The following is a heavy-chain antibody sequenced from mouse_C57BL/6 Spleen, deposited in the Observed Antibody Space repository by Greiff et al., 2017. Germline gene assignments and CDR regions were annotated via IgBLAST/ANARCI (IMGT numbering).Heavy chain of an antibody. J-gene: IGHJ3*01. CDR1: GFTFSSYA. CDR3: TRDLDSSGYEGVPWFAY. D-gene: IGHD3-2*02. CDR2: ISSGGDYI. Sequence: EVMLVESGEGLVKPGGSLKLSCAASGFTFSSYAMSWVRQTPEKRLEWVAYISSGGDYIYYADTVKGRFTISRDNARNTLYLQMSSLKSEDTAMYYCTRDLDSSGYEGVPWFAYWGQGTLVTVSA. V-gene: IGHV5-9-1*02.